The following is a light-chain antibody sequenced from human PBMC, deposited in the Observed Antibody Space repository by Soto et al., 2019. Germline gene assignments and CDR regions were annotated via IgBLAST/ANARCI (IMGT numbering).Light chain of an antibody. CDR2: RAS. CDR1: RSVSSNY. J-gene: IGKJ1*01. V-gene: IGKV3-20*01. Sequence: IAMSQSPGTLSLSQGETATLSGRASRSVSSNYLAWYQQRPGQAPRLLINRASNRATGIPDRFTGSGSGTDFTLTINRLEPADFAVYYCQHYGSSPRTFGQGTKVDIK. CDR3: QHYGSSPRT.